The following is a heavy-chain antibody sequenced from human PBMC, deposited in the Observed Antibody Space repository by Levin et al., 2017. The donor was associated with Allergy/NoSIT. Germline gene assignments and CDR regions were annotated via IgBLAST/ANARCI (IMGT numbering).Heavy chain of an antibody. Sequence: GESLKISCKAYGNTFTDYYINWVRQAPGQGLEWLGWINPLDGGAHYAQKFRGWVTMTRDTSINTAYLELKSLKFDDTALYYCARRSVGNWFDSWGQGSLVTVSS. D-gene: IGHD4-23*01. CDR1: GNTFTDYY. V-gene: IGHV1-2*04. J-gene: IGHJ5*01. CDR2: INPLDGGA. CDR3: ARRSVGNWFDS.